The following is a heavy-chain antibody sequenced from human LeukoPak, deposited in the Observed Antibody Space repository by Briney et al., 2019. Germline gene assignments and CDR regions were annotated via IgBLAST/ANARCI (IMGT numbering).Heavy chain of an antibody. CDR2: ISSDGSST. D-gene: IGHD5-18*01. J-gene: IGHJ4*02. V-gene: IGHV3-74*01. Sequence: KTGGSLRLSCAASGFTFDDYGMSWVRQAPGKGLVWVSRISSDGSSTNFADSVKGRFTISRDNAKNTLYLQMNGLRAEDTAVYYCALFSGLHSAMDGYWGQGTLVTVSS. CDR3: ALFSGLHSAMDGY. CDR1: GFTFDDYG.